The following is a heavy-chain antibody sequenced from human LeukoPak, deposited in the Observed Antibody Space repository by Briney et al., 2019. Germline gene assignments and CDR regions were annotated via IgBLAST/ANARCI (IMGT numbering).Heavy chain of an antibody. CDR2: INPNSGGT. Sequence: ASVKVSCKASGYTFTGYYMHWVRQAPGQGLEWMGWINPNSGGTNYAQKFQGRVTVTRDTSISTAYMELSRLRSDDTAVYYCARVVATYYYYYMDVWGKGTTVTVSS. D-gene: IGHD5-12*01. CDR1: GYTFTGYY. CDR3: ARVVATYYYYYMDV. J-gene: IGHJ6*03. V-gene: IGHV1-2*02.